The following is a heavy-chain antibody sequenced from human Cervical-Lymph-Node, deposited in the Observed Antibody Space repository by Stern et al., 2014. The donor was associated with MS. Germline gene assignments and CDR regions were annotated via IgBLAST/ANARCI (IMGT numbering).Heavy chain of an antibody. CDR3: ARHPAAAGTGVHLEY. CDR2: IWHDGKNE. V-gene: IGHV3-33*01. CDR1: GFSFSSYG. J-gene: IGHJ4*02. Sequence: VQLVESGGGVVQPGRSLRLSCAASGFSFSSYGMYWVRQAPGQGLEGGLVIWHDGKNEYYADSVKGRFTISRDNAKSTVYLQMNSLRDEDTAVYFCARHPAAAGTGVHLEYWGQGTLVIVSS. D-gene: IGHD6-13*01.